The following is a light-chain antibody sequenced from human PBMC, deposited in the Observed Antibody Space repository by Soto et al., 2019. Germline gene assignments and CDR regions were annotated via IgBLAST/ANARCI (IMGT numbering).Light chain of an antibody. CDR3: QQFGSSPKT. V-gene: IGKV3-20*01. CDR1: QSVSNSY. Sequence: EIVLTQSPGTLSLSPGERATLSCRASQSVSNSYLAWYRQNPGQAPRLLIYGASSRATGIPDRFSGSGSGTDFTLTISRLEPEDFAVYYCQQFGSSPKTFGQGTKVEIK. J-gene: IGKJ1*01. CDR2: GAS.